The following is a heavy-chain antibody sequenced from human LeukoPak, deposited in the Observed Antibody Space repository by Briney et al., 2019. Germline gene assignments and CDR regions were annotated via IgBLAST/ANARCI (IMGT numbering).Heavy chain of an antibody. J-gene: IGHJ3*02. CDR2: IRYDGSNK. CDR1: GFTFSSYG. Sequence: GGSLRPSCAASGFTFSSYGMHWVRQAPGKGLEWVAFIRYDGSNKYYADSVKGRFTISRDNSKNTLYLQMNSLRAEDTAVYYCAAQGLYDSIAFDIWGQGTMVTVSS. D-gene: IGHD3-22*01. V-gene: IGHV3-30*02. CDR3: AAQGLYDSIAFDI.